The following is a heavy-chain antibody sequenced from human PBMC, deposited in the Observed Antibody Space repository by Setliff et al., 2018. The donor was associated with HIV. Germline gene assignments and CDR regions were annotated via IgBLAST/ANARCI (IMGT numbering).Heavy chain of an antibody. Sequence: PSETLSLTCTVSDDPINSFYWSWIRQHPGKGLEWIGYIYYSGSTYYSPSLKSRVTISEDTSKNQFSLKMRSVTAADTAVYYCATSPAGEILGSRPFYFDYWGQGTLVTVSS. J-gene: IGHJ4*02. CDR2: IYYSGST. D-gene: IGHD3-10*01. CDR1: DDPINSFY. V-gene: IGHV4-59*06. CDR3: ATSPAGEILGSRPFYFDY.